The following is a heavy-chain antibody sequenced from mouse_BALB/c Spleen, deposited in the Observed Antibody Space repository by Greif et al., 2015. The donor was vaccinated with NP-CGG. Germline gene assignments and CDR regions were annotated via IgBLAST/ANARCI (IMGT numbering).Heavy chain of an antibody. CDR2: TSSGSSTI. CDR3: ARLFDY. Sequence: DVKLVESGGGLVQPGGSRKLSCAASGFTFSSFGMHWVRQAPEKGLEWVAYTSSGSSTIYYADTVKGRFTISRDNPKNTLFLQMTILRSEDTAMYYCARLFDYWGQCTTLTVSS. V-gene: IGHV5-17*02. J-gene: IGHJ2*01. CDR1: GFTFSSFG.